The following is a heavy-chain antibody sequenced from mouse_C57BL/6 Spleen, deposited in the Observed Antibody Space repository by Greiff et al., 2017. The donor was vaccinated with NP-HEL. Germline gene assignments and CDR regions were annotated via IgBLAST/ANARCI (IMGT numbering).Heavy chain of an antibody. CDR2: IRNKANNHAT. CDR1: GFTFSDAW. V-gene: IGHV6-6*01. J-gene: IGHJ4*01. D-gene: IGHD4-1*01. CDR3: TRLLTPYYYAMDY. Sequence: EVQLVESGGGLVQPGGSMKLSCAASGFTFSDAWMDWVRQSPEKGLEWVAEIRNKANNHATYYAESVKGRFTISRDYSKSSVYLQMNSLRAEDTGIYYCTRLLTPYYYAMDYWGQGTSVTVSS.